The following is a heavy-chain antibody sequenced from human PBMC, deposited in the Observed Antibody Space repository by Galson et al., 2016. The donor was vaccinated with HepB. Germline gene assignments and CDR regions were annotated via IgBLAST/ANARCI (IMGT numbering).Heavy chain of an antibody. J-gene: IGHJ4*02. V-gene: IGHV1-3*01. Sequence: SVKVSCKASGYTFINYGMHWVRQAPGQRLEWMGWINAGNGNTKYSQKFQGRVTLSRDTSASTAYMELSSLRSEDTAVYYCARDRSGDYYDSSGYSHWGQGTLVTVSS. CDR2: INAGNGNT. CDR3: ARDRSGDYYDSSGYSH. CDR1: GYTFINYG. D-gene: IGHD3-22*01.